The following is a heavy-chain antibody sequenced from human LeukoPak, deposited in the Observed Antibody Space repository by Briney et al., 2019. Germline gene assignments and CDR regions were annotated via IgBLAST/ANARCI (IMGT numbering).Heavy chain of an antibody. Sequence: GASVKVSCKXSGYTFTSYGITWVRQAPGQGLEWMGWISTYNGNTIYARNLQGRITMTTDTFTSTAYMELRSLISDDTAVYYCARDRQGSGPRPPETNWFDPWGQGTLVTVSS. J-gene: IGHJ5*02. CDR2: ISTYNGNT. V-gene: IGHV1-18*01. D-gene: IGHD1-14*01. CDR3: ARDRQGSGPRPPETNWFDP. CDR1: GYTFTSYG.